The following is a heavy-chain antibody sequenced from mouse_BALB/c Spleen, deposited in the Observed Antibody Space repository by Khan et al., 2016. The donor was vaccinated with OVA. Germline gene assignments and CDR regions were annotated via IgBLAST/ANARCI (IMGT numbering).Heavy chain of an antibody. CDR1: GFTFSSYA. D-gene: IGHD4-1*01. CDR2: INRDGTYT. Sequence: EVELVESGGGLVKPGGSLKLSCAASGFTFSSYAMSWVRQTPEKRLEWVATINRDGTYTYYPDSVKGRFTISRDNAKNTLYLQMSSLRSEDKAMYYCARHNCVPFAYWGQGTLVTVSA. V-gene: IGHV5-9-3*01. J-gene: IGHJ3*01. CDR3: ARHNCVPFAY.